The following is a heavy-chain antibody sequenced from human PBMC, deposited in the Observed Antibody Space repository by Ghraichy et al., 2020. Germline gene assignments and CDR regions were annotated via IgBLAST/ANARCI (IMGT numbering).Heavy chain of an antibody. J-gene: IGHJ5*02. D-gene: IGHD5-24*01. Sequence: SETLSLTCTVSDGSINSYFWSWIRQPPGKGLEWIGYVYRSGSTNYNPSLKSRVTISVDTSKRQFSLRLSSVTAADTAVYYYARSFSSGYNSNWFDPWGQGTLVTVSS. CDR2: VYRSGST. V-gene: IGHV4-59*01. CDR3: ARSFSSGYNSNWFDP. CDR1: DGSINSYF.